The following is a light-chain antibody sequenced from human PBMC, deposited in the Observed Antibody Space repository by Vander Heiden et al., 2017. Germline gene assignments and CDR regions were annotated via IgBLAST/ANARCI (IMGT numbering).Light chain of an antibody. V-gene: IGLV1-44*01. CDR3: AAWDDSLNGPV. CDR1: RSHIGSNS. CDR2: SNN. J-gene: IGLJ2*01. Sequence: QSVLTQPPSASGTPGQRVTISCSGSRSHIGSNSVNWYRQLPGTAPKLLIYSNNQRPSGVPDRFSGSKSGTSASLAISGLQSEDEADYYCAAWDDSLNGPVFGGGTKLTVL.